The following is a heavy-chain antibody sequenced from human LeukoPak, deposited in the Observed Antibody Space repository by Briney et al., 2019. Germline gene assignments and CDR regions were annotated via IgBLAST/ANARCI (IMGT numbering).Heavy chain of an antibody. J-gene: IGHJ5*02. CDR1: GFTFTSYY. V-gene: IGHV1-46*01. CDR2: INPSGGST. CDR3: ARGGGGYGDYTP. Sequence: ASMKVSCKASGFTFTSYYMHWVRQAPGQGLEWMGIINPSGGSTSYAQKFQGRVTMTRDTSTSTVYMELSSLRSGDTAVYYCARGGGGYGDYTPWGQGTLVTVSS. D-gene: IGHD4-17*01.